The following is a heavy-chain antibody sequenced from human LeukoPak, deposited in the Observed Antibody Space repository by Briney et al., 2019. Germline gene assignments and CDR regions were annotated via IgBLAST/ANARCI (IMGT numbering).Heavy chain of an antibody. V-gene: IGHV1-69*01. D-gene: IGHD6-13*01. J-gene: IGHJ4*02. CDR2: VIPIFGTA. Sequence: ASVKVSCKASGGTFSSYAISWVRQAPGQGLEWMGGVIPIFGTANYAQKFQGRVTITADESTSTAYMELSSLRSEDTAVYYCARNLRSSSWYYFDYWGQGTLVTVSS. CDR1: GGTFSSYA. CDR3: ARNLRSSSWYYFDY.